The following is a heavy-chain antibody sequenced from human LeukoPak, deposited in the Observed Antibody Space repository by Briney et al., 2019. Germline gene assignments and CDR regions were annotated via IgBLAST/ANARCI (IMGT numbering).Heavy chain of an antibody. V-gene: IGHV1-8*03. CDR2: MNPNSGNT. CDR3: ARGLGDFWSGYYTGLDY. Sequence: ASVKVSCTASGYTFTSYDINWVRQATGQGLEWMGWMNPNSGNTGYAQKFQGRVTITRNTSISTAYMELSSLRSEDTAVYYCARGLGDFWSGYYTGLDYWGQGTLVTVSS. CDR1: GYTFTSYD. J-gene: IGHJ4*02. D-gene: IGHD3-3*01.